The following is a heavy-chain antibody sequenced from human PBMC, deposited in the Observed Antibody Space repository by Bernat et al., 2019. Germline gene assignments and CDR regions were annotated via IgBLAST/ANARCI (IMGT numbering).Heavy chain of an antibody. CDR2: ISYDGSNK. Sequence: QVQLVESGGGVVQPGRSLRLSCAASGFTFSSYGMHWVRQAPGKGLERVAVISYDGSNKYYADSVKGRFTLSRDNSKNTLYLQMNSLGAEDTAVYYCAKAANYYGSGSYPGPLDAFDIWGQGTMVTVSS. CDR3: AKAANYYGSGSYPGPLDAFDI. J-gene: IGHJ3*02. CDR1: GFTFSSYG. V-gene: IGHV3-30*18. D-gene: IGHD3-10*01.